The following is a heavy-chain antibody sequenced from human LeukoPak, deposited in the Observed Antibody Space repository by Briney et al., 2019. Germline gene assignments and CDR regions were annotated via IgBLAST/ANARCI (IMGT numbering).Heavy chain of an antibody. V-gene: IGHV1-2*02. CDR2: INPSSGDT. J-gene: IGHJ4*02. CDR1: XYTFSGYY. D-gene: IGHD2-15*01. CDR3: AREGYCSGTSCYLDY. Sequence: ASVXVSCKXSXYTFSGYYMHWVRQAPGQGLEWMGWINPSSGDTNYAQKFQGRVTMTRDTSISTAYMELSGLRSDDTAVYYCAREGYCSGTSCYLDYWGQGTLVTVSS.